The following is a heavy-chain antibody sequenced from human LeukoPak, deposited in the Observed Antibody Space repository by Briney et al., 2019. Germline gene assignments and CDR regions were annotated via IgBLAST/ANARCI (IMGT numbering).Heavy chain of an antibody. CDR3: AATVGAIDY. D-gene: IGHD1-26*01. V-gene: IGHV1-24*01. J-gene: IGHJ4*02. CDR1: GYTLTELS. Sequence: ASVKVSCKVSGYTLTELSMHWVRQAPGKGLEWMGGFDPEDGETIYAQKFQGRVTVTEDTSTDTAYMELSSLRSEDTAVYYCAATVGAIDYWGQGTLVTVSS. CDR2: FDPEDGET.